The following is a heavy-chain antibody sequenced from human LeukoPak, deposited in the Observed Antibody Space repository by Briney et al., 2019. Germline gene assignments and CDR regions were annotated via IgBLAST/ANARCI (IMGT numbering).Heavy chain of an antibody. V-gene: IGHV3-21*01. CDR2: ISSSSSYI. CDR3: ARDDGDGYKLDAFDI. Sequence: GGSLRLSCAASGFTFSSYSMNWDRQAPGKGLEWVSSISSSSSYIYYADSVKGRFTISRDNAKNSLYLQMNSLRAEDTAVYYCARDDGDGYKLDAFDIWGQGTMVTVSS. CDR1: GFTFSSYS. J-gene: IGHJ3*02. D-gene: IGHD5-12*01.